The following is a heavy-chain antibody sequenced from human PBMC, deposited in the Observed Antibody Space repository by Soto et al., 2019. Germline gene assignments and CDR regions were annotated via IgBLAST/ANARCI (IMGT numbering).Heavy chain of an antibody. D-gene: IGHD1-1*01. J-gene: IGHJ4*02. CDR1: GFTFSTYT. CDR3: ARQGSYWNDLGTD. Sequence: PVGSLRLSCAASGFTFSTYTMNWVRQAPGKGLEWVSSISSTSSYIYYADSVKGRFTISRDNAKNSLYLQMNSLRAEDTAVYYWARQGSYWNDLGTDWGQGTLVTVPS. CDR2: ISSTSSYI. V-gene: IGHV3-21*01.